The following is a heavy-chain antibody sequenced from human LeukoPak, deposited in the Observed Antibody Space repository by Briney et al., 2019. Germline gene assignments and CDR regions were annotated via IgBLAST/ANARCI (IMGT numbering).Heavy chain of an antibody. D-gene: IGHD6-13*01. V-gene: IGHV3-9*01. CDR1: GFTFGDYA. CDR2: INWKSNNI. J-gene: IGHJ6*02. CDR3: AIDRAGYFYAMDV. Sequence: PGRSLRLSCAASGFTFGDYAMHWVRQAPGKGLEWVSGINWKSNNIGYADSVKGRFTISRDNAKNSLYLQMNSLRTEDTALYYCAIDRAGYFYAMDVWGQGTSVTVSS.